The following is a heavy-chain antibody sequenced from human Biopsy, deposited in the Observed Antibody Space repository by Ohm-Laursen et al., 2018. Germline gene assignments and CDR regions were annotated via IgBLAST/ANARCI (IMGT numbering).Heavy chain of an antibody. J-gene: IGHJ3*01. Sequence: SDTLSLTCTVSGGSITDDYWSWIRQSPGKGLEWIGFISKGGDTTYNPSLRGRVAISVDTSKNQFSLKLSSVTAADTAIFFCARLYRLDDYWNDDPPDAFDVWGQGTRVTVSP. D-gene: IGHD1-1*01. CDR1: GGSITDDY. CDR2: ISKGGDT. V-gene: IGHV4-59*07. CDR3: ARLYRLDDYWNDDPPDAFDV.